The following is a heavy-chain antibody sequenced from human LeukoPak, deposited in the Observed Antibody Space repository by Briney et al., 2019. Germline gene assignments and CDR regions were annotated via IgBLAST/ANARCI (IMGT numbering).Heavy chain of an antibody. D-gene: IGHD6-19*01. CDR1: GFTFSNYD. Sequence: GGSLRLSCAASGFTFSNYDMNWVRQAPGQGREGVAVISYDGNNKFYADAVKVRFTISRDNSQNTLYLQMNSLRAEDTAVYYCAKPHSSGWYYFDSWGLGTLVTVSS. CDR2: ISYDGNNK. CDR3: AKPHSSGWYYFDS. J-gene: IGHJ4*02. V-gene: IGHV3-30*18.